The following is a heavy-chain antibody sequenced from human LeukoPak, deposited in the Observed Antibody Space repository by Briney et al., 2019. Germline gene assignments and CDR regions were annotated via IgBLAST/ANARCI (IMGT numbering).Heavy chain of an antibody. V-gene: IGHV3-23*01. J-gene: IGHJ4*02. CDR1: GGSISSYY. CDR3: AKGEDIVVVVAATDPTYFDY. CDR2: ISGSASST. Sequence: ETLSLTCTVSGGSISSYYWSWVRQAPGKGLEWVSAISGSASSTYHADSVKGRFTISRDNSKNTLYQQMNSLRADDTAVYYCAKGEDIVVVVAATDPTYFDYWGQGTLVTVSS. D-gene: IGHD2-15*01.